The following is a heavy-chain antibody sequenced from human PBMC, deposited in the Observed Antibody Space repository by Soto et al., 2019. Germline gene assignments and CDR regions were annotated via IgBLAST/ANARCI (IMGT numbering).Heavy chain of an antibody. V-gene: IGHV3-33*01. CDR1: GFTLSTYG. J-gene: IGHJ4*02. Sequence: QVQLVESGGGVVQPGRSLRLSCAASGFTLSTYGMHWVRQAPGKGLEWVAVMWYDGSNKYYADSVKGRFTMSRDNSKNTLYLQMNSLRAEDTAVYYCARLKGTVFVNYFDYWGQGTLVTVSS. CDR2: MWYDGSNK. D-gene: IGHD4-17*01. CDR3: ARLKGTVFVNYFDY.